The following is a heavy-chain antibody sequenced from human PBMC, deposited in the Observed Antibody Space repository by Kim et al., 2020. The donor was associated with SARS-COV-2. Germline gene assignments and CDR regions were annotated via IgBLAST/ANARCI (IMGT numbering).Heavy chain of an antibody. V-gene: IGHV1-2*02. D-gene: IGHD2-21*01. CDR1: GYTFTGYY. CDR2: INPNSGGT. CDR3: AREAGAVGRDGYYDY. J-gene: IGHJ4*02. Sequence: ASVKVSCKASGYTFTGYYMHWVRQAPGQGLEWMGWINPNSGGTNYAQKFQGRVTMTRDTSISTAYMELSRLRSDDTAVYYCAREAGAVGRDGYYDYWGQGTLVTVSS.